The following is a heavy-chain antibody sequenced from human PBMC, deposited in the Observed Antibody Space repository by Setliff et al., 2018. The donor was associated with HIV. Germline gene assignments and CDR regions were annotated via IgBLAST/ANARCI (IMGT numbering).Heavy chain of an antibody. V-gene: IGHV4-38-2*01. Sequence: SETLSLTCAASGYSINSGCSRAWIRQPPGQGPQWIGSIYQSGSIYYNPSLQSRVTISVDSSKNQFSLNLFSVTAADTAVYYCARPRRVRSRAWYWFDIWGQGTLVTVSS. CDR1: GYSINSGCS. CDR3: ARPRRVRSRAWYWFDI. D-gene: IGHD6-19*01. J-gene: IGHJ5*02. CDR2: IYQSGSI.